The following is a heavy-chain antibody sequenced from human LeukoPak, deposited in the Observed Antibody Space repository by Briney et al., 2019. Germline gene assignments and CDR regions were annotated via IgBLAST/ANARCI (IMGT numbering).Heavy chain of an antibody. Sequence: GGSLRLSCAASGFTFSSYSMNWVRQAPGKGLEWVSSISSSSSYIYYADSVKGRFTISRDNAKNSLYLQMNSLRAEDTAVYYCARNIAAAGNSAVAGVYYYYMDVWGKGTTVTVSS. D-gene: IGHD6-13*01. CDR2: ISSSSSYI. J-gene: IGHJ6*03. CDR1: GFTFSSYS. CDR3: ARNIAAAGNSAVAGVYYYYMDV. V-gene: IGHV3-21*01.